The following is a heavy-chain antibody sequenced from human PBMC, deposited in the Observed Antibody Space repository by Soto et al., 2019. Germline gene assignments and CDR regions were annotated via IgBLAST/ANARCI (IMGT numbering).Heavy chain of an antibody. V-gene: IGHV4-31*03. J-gene: IGHJ5*02. CDR2: ISSSGST. CDR3: ARSGVTGIVIPSHWFDP. Sequence: SETLSLTCTVSGDSIGGVGYWSWIRQFPGRGLEWIGCISSSGSTYYHPALNNRISLSLDTSQNQFSLKLLSVTAADTAIYYCARSGVTGIVIPSHWFDPWGPGTLVTVSS. D-gene: IGHD2-21*02. CDR1: GDSIGGVGY.